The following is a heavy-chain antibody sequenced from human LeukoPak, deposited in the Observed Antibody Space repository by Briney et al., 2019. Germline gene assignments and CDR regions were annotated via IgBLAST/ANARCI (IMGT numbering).Heavy chain of an antibody. Sequence: ASVKVSCKASGYTFTSYGISWVRQAPRQGLEWMGWISAYNGNTNYAQKLQGRVTMTTDTSTSTAYMELSSLRSEDTAVYYCARGPYYYGSGSCFDYWGQGTLGTVSS. J-gene: IGHJ4*02. D-gene: IGHD3-10*01. CDR2: ISAYNGNT. CDR1: GYTFTSYG. V-gene: IGHV1-18*01. CDR3: ARGPYYYGSGSCFDY.